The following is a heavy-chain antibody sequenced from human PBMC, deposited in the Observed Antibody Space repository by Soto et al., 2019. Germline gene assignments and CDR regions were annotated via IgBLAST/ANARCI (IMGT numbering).Heavy chain of an antibody. D-gene: IGHD2-8*01. CDR1: GFTFSSYA. J-gene: IGHJ5*02. V-gene: IGHV3-30-3*01. CDR3: ARDRYCTNGVCNIGEFDP. CDR2: ISYDGSNK. Sequence: QVQLVESGGGVVQPGRSLRLSCAASGFTFSSYAMHWVRQAPGKGLEWVAVISYDGSNKYYADSVKGRFTISRDNSKNTLYLQMNSLRAEDTAVYYCARDRYCTNGVCNIGEFDPWGQGTLVTVSS.